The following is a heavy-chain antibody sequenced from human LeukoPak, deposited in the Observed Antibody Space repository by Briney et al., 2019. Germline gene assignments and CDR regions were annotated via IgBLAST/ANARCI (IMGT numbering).Heavy chain of an antibody. V-gene: IGHV4-39*07. CDR1: SGSISSSSYY. CDR2: IYYSGNT. CDR3: ARDPKGGGWFDP. D-gene: IGHD3-16*01. Sequence: PSETLSLTCTVSSGSISSSSYYWGWIRQPPGKGLEWIGSIYYSGNTYYNPSLKSRVTISIDTSKNQFSLKLSSVTAADTAVYYCARDPKGGGWFDPWGQGTLVTVSS. J-gene: IGHJ5*02.